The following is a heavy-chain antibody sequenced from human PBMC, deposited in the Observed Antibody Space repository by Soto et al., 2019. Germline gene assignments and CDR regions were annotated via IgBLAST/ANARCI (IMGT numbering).Heavy chain of an antibody. J-gene: IGHJ6*03. CDR3: ARGSLRFLEWLSYYYYMDV. D-gene: IGHD3-3*01. Sequence: SQTLSLTCAISGDSVSSNSAAWNWIRQSPSRGLEWLGRTYYRSKWYNDYAVSVKSRITINPDTSKNQFSLQLNSVTPEDTAVYYCARGSLRFLEWLSYYYYMDVCGKGTTVTVSS. V-gene: IGHV6-1*01. CDR2: TYYRSKWYN. CDR1: GDSVSSNSAA.